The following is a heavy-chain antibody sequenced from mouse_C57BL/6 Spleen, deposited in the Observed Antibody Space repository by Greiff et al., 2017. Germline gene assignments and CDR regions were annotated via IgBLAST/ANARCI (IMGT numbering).Heavy chain of an antibody. D-gene: IGHD1-1*01. CDR3: TTEGSSSHFYAMDY. Sequence: EVQLQQSGAELVRPGASVKLSCTASGFNIKDYYMHWVKQRPEQGLEWIVRIDPEDGDTEYAPKFQGKATMTADTSSNTAYLQLSSLTSEDTAVYYCTTEGSSSHFYAMDYWGQGTSVTVSS. V-gene: IGHV14-1*01. CDR1: GFNIKDYY. J-gene: IGHJ4*01. CDR2: IDPEDGDT.